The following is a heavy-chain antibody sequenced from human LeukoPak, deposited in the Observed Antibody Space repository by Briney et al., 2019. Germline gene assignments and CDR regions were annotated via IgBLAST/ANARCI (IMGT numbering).Heavy chain of an antibody. CDR2: INSDGSST. J-gene: IGHJ5*02. D-gene: IGHD6-19*01. Sequence: GRSLRLSCAASGFTFSSYWMHWVRQAPGKGLVWVSRINSDGSSTSYADSVKGRFTISRDNAKNTLYLQMNSLRAEDTAVYYCARDWSVAVAGDNWFDPWGQGTLVTVSS. CDR3: ARDWSVAVAGDNWFDP. CDR1: GFTFSSYW. V-gene: IGHV3-74*01.